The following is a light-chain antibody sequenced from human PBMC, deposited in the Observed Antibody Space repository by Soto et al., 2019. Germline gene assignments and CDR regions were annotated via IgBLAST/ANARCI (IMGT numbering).Light chain of an antibody. CDR2: GAS. Sequence: EIVLTHSPGTLSLSPGERATLSSRASQSVSSNLAWYQQKPGQAPRLLIDGASTRATGIPARFSGSGSGTEFTLTISSLQSEDFAVYYCQQYNNWPRTFGGGTKVDIK. CDR1: QSVSSN. J-gene: IGKJ4*01. CDR3: QQYNNWPRT. V-gene: IGKV3-15*01.